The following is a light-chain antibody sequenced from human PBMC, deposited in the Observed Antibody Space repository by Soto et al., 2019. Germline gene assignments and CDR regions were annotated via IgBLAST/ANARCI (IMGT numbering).Light chain of an antibody. J-gene: IGKJ2*02. Sequence: EIVMTQSPATLSVSPGERATLSCRASQSVSSNLAWYQQKPGQAPRLLIYGASTRATGIPARFSGSGSGTEFTLTISSQPSGDFAGYYCQQYNNWPCTFGQGTKLEIK. CDR3: QQYNNWPCT. CDR1: QSVSSN. V-gene: IGKV3-15*01. CDR2: GAS.